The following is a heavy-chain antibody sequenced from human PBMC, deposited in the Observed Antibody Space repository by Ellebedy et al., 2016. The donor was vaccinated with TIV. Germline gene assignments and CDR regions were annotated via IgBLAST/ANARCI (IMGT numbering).Heavy chain of an antibody. D-gene: IGHD6-13*01. J-gene: IGHJ6*02. CDR1: GFTFSDYA. Sequence: GGSLRLXXVASGFTFSDYAMTWVRQAPGKGLEWVAVISYDERHKYYTESVKGRFTISRDNSKKTVSLQMNSLRAEDTAVYFCIKDRAWDSNSWFFGTFSMEVWGQGTTVTVSS. CDR2: ISYDERHK. CDR3: IKDRAWDSNSWFFGTFSMEV. V-gene: IGHV3-30*18.